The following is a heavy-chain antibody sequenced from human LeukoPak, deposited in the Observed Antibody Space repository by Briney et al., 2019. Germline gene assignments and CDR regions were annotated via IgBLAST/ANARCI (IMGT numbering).Heavy chain of an antibody. CDR3: ARATYYFNSNGFYRYYFDY. D-gene: IGHD3-22*01. V-gene: IGHV3-72*01. CDR1: GFTFSSYS. J-gene: IGHJ4*02. CDR2: SRDIGHKYST. Sequence: PGGSLRLSCAASGFTFSSYSMNWVRQAPGKALEWVGRSRDIGHKYSTEYAASVKGRFTISRDDSTNSLHLQMNSLKTEDTAMYYCARATYYFNSNGFYRYYFDYWGQGILVTVSS.